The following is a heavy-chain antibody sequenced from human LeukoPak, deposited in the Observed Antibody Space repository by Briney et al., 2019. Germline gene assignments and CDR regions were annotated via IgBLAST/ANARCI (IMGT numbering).Heavy chain of an antibody. D-gene: IGHD3-10*01. CDR3: ARGGSGSYFSWLDP. CDR2: INPNSGGT. V-gene: IGHV1-2*02. CDR1: GYTFTGYY. Sequence: ASVKVSCKASGYTFTGYYIHWVRQAPGQGLECMGWINPNSGGTSYAQKFQGRVTTTRDTSISTAYMELSRLRSDDTAVYYCARGGSGSYFSWLDPWGQGTLVTVSS. J-gene: IGHJ5*02.